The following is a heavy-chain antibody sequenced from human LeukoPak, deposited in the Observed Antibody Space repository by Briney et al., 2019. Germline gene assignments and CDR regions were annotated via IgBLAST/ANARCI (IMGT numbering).Heavy chain of an antibody. Sequence: SETLSLTCAVYGGSFSGYYWSWIRQPPGKGLEWIGEINHSGSTNYNPSLKSRVTISVDTSKNQFSLKLSSVTAADTAVYYCARGLKTGRQLPGYWGQGTLVTVSS. D-gene: IGHD6-6*01. J-gene: IGHJ4*02. V-gene: IGHV4-34*01. CDR1: GGSFSGYY. CDR3: ARGLKTGRQLPGY. CDR2: INHSGST.